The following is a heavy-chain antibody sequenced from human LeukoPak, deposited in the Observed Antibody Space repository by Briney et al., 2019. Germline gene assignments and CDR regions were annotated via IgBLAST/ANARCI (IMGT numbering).Heavy chain of an antibody. J-gene: IGHJ4*02. Sequence: ASVKVSCKASGYTFTSYGISWVRQAPGQGLEWMGWISAYNGNTNYAQKLQGRVTMTTDTSTSTAYKELRCLRSDDTAVYYCARVAVDYGSGYDPGELGYWGQGTLVTVSS. CDR2: ISAYNGNT. CDR1: GYTFTSYG. CDR3: ARVAVDYGSGYDPGELGY. V-gene: IGHV1-18*01. D-gene: IGHD5-12*01.